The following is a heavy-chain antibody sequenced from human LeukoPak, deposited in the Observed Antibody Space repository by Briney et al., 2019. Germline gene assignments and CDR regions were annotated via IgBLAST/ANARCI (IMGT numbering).Heavy chain of an antibody. Sequence: SETLSPTCTVSGGSISSSSYYWGWIRQPPGKGLEWIGSIYYSGSTYYNPSLKSRVTISVDTSKNQFSLKLSSVTAADTAVYYCARRATKSLFDPWGQGTLVTVSS. CDR3: ARRATKSLFDP. V-gene: IGHV4-39*01. CDR2: IYYSGST. J-gene: IGHJ5*02. D-gene: IGHD5-12*01. CDR1: GGSISSSSYY.